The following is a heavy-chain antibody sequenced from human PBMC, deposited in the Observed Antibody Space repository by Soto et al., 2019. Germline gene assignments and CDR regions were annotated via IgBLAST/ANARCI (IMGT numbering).Heavy chain of an antibody. J-gene: IGHJ4*02. V-gene: IGHV3-30*18. D-gene: IGHD3-3*01. Sequence: GGSLRLSCAASGFTFSSYGMHWVRQAPGKGLEWVAVISYDGSNKYYADSVKGRFTISRDNSKNTLYLQMNSLRAEDTAVYYGAKRLRFLDWSFDYWGQGTLVTVS. CDR3: AKRLRFLDWSFDY. CDR1: GFTFSSYG. CDR2: ISYDGSNK.